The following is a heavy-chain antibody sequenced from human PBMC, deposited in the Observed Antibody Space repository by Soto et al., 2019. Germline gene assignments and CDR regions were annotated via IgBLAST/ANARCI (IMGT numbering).Heavy chain of an antibody. CDR3: AKDRGYYGSGSFGYYGMDV. D-gene: IGHD3-10*01. CDR2: ISYDGSNK. CDR1: GFTFSSYG. Sequence: QVQLVESGGGVVQPGRSLRLSCAASGFTFSSYGMHWVRQAPGKGLEWVAVISYDGSNKYYADSVKGRFPISRDNSKNTLYLQMNSLRAEDTAVYYCAKDRGYYGSGSFGYYGMDVWGQGTTVTVSS. V-gene: IGHV3-30*18. J-gene: IGHJ6*02.